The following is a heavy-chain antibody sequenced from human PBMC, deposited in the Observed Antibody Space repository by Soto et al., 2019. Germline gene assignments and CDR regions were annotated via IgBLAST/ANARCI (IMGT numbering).Heavy chain of an antibody. CDR1: GFTFSLYS. V-gene: IGHV3-21*01. CDR3: VRARSTDSRPDY. CDR2: ITSSSSYI. D-gene: IGHD3-22*01. J-gene: IGHJ4*02. Sequence: GGSLRLSCAASGFTFSLYSMIWVRQAPGKGLEWVASITSSSSYIYYEDSLKGRFTISRDNAKDSLFLQLDSLRAEDTAVYFCVRARSTDSRPDYWGQGTLVTVSS.